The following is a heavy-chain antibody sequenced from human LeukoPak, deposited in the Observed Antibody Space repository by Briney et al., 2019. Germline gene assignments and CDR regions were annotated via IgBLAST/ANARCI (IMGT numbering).Heavy chain of an antibody. D-gene: IGHD3-9*01. CDR1: GGSFSGYS. V-gene: IGHV4-34*01. Sequence: SETLSLTCTVYGGSFSGYSWSWVRQPPGKGLEWIGEINHGGSTNYNPPLKGRVTISLDTSKSQFSLELSSVTAADTAVHYCARVRYSRGSGFDYYYGMDVWGQGTTVTVSS. J-gene: IGHJ6*02. CDR2: INHGGST. CDR3: ARVRYSRGSGFDYYYGMDV.